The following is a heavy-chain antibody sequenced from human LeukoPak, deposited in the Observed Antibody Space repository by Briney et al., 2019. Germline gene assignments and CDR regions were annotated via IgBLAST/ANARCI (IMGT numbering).Heavy chain of an antibody. Sequence: PGRSLRLSCAASGFTFSNYAIHWVRQAPGKGLEWVAVISYDGSNKYYADSVKGRFTISRDNPKNALYLQMNSLRAEDTAVYYCAKGSYDSSGTCFDYWGQGTLVTVSS. J-gene: IGHJ4*02. CDR1: GFTFSNYA. CDR2: ISYDGSNK. D-gene: IGHD3-22*01. V-gene: IGHV3-30*18. CDR3: AKGSYDSSGTCFDY.